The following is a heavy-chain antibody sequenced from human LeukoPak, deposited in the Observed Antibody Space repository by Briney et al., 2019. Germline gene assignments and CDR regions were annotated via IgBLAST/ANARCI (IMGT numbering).Heavy chain of an antibody. CDR2: ISYDGSNK. Sequence: GGSLRLSCAASGFTFSSYAMHWVRRAPGKGLEWVAVISYDGSNKYYADSVKGRFTISRDNAKNSLYLQMNSLRAEDTAVYYCAKGGVVGTRYYFDSWGQGTLVTVSS. CDR3: AKGGVVGTRYYFDS. J-gene: IGHJ4*02. V-gene: IGHV3-30-3*01. CDR1: GFTFSSYA. D-gene: IGHD2-15*01.